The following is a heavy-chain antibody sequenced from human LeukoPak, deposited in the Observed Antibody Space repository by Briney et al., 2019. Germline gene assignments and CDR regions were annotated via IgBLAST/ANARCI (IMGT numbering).Heavy chain of an antibody. CDR3: AREGPYCGSTSCPNDY. V-gene: IGHV1-2*02. Sequence: ASVKVSCKASGYIFTGYYMHWVRQAPGQGLEWMGWINPNSGGTNYAQKFQGRVTMTRDTSISTAYMELSRLSSDDTAVFYCAREGPYCGSTSCPNDYWGQGTLVTVSS. CDR2: INPNSGGT. J-gene: IGHJ4*02. CDR1: GYIFTGYY. D-gene: IGHD2-2*01.